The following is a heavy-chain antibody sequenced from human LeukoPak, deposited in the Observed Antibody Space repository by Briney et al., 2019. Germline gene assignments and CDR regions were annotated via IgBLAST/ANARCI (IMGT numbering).Heavy chain of an antibody. CDR2: ISGSGGST. Sequence: GASLRLSCAASGFTFSSYAMIWVRQAPGKGLEWVSAISGSGGSTYYADSVKGRFTISRDNSKNTLYLQMNSLRAEDTAVYYCAKVYDILTGYYLSEYWGQGTLVTVSS. CDR3: AKVYDILTGYYLSEY. D-gene: IGHD3-9*01. V-gene: IGHV3-23*01. J-gene: IGHJ4*02. CDR1: GFTFSSYA.